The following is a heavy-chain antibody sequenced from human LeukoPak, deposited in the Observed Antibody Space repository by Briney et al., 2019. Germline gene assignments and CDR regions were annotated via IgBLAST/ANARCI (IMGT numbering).Heavy chain of an antibody. V-gene: IGHV3-7*03. CDR2: IKQDGSEK. J-gene: IGHJ2*01. Sequence: GGSLRLSCAASGFTFSSYWMSWVRQAPGKGLEWVANIKQDGSEKYYVDSVKGRFTISRDNAKNSLYLQMSSLRAEDTAVYYCARGEGIAVAGKSVGYFDLWGRGTLVTVSS. D-gene: IGHD6-19*01. CDR1: GFTFSSYW. CDR3: ARGEGIAVAGKSVGYFDL.